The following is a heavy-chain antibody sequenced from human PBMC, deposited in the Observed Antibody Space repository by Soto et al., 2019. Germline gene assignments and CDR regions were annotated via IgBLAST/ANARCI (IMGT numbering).Heavy chain of an antibody. V-gene: IGHV1-69*13. D-gene: IGHD4-17*01. CDR2: IIPIFGTA. J-gene: IGHJ6*02. Sequence: SLQVSCKASGGTFSSYAISWVRQAPGQGLEWMGGIIPIFGTANYAQKFQGRVTITADESTSTAYMELSSLRSEDTAVYYCARAKVTTNYYYYYGMDVWGQGTTVTVSS. CDR3: ARAKVTTNYYYYYGMDV. CDR1: GGTFSSYA.